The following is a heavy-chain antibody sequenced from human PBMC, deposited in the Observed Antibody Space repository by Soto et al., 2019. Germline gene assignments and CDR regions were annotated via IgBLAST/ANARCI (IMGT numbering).Heavy chain of an antibody. D-gene: IGHD3-10*01. CDR3: ARDHMVRGTGWYYYYGMDV. V-gene: IGHV1-18*04. J-gene: IGHJ6*04. CDR2: ISAYNGNT. CDR1: GYTFTSYG. Sequence: ASVKVSCKASGYTFTSYGISWVRQAPGQGLEWMGWISAYNGNTNYAQKLQGRVTMTTDTSTSTAYMELRSLRSDDTAVYYCARDHMVRGTGWYYYYGMDVWGKGTTVT.